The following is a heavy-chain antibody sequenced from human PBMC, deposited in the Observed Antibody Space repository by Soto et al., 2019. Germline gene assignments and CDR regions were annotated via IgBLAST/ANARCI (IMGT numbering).Heavy chain of an antibody. CDR2: IHYTGST. V-gene: IGHV4-59*01. CDR3: ARKPGIAANNWCDS. CDR1: GDSITRYY. D-gene: IGHD6-13*01. Sequence: QVQLQESGPGLVKPSETLSLTCSVSGDSITRYYWSWIRQPPGKGLVWIGYIHYTGSTNYHPSLKSRATIFADTSKIQFSLKVSSVTAADTAVYYCARKPGIAANNWCDSWGQGTLVTVSS. J-gene: IGHJ5*01.